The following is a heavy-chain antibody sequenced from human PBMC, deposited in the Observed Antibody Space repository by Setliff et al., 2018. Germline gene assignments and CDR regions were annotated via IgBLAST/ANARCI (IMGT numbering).Heavy chain of an antibody. CDR3: VRDGRAEPAET. CDR1: GYTFTNYW. V-gene: IGHV5-51*01. Sequence: GESLKISCKGSGYTFTNYWIAWVRQMPGKGLEYMGIIYPADSDTTYSPSFQGQVTISADKSISTAYLQWSSLKASDTAMYYCVRDGRAEPAETWGQGTLVTVS. D-gene: IGHD6-19*01. J-gene: IGHJ5*02. CDR2: IYPADSDT.